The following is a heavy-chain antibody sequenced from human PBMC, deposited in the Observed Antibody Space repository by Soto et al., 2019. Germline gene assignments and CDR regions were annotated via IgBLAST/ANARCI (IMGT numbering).Heavy chain of an antibody. CDR2: IWYDGSNK. V-gene: IGHV3-33*01. D-gene: IGHD3-3*01. J-gene: IGHJ5*02. Sequence: GGSLRLSCAASGFTFSSYGMHWVRQAPGKGLEWVAVIWYDGSNKYYADSVKGRFTISRDNSKNTLYLQMNSLRAEDTAVYYCARTYYDFWSGYYSPTGPGWFDPWGQGTLVTVPQ. CDR3: ARTYYDFWSGYYSPTGPGWFDP. CDR1: GFTFSSYG.